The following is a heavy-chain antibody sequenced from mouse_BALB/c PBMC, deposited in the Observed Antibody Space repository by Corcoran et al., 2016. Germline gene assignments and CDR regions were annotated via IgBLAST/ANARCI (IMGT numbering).Heavy chain of an antibody. J-gene: IGHJ4*01. CDR1: GYTFTSYV. CDR2: INPYNDGT. CDR3: ARGGCNHVYAMDY. V-gene: IGHV1S136*01. Sequence: EVQLQQSGPELVKPGASVKMSCKASGYTFTSYVMHWVKQKHGKGLEWIGYINPYNDGTKYNEKFKGKATLTSDKSSSTAYMELSSLTSEDSAVYYCARGGCNHVYAMDYWGQGTSVTVSS.